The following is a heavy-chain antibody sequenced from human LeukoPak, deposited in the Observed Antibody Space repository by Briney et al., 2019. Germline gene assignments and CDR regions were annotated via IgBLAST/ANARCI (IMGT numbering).Heavy chain of an antibody. J-gene: IGHJ4*02. V-gene: IGHV3-48*03. CDR2: ISSSGSTI. D-gene: IGHD3-3*01. CDR1: GFTFSRYE. CDR3: ARVSLPPYDFWSGYVYYFDY. Sequence: GGSLRLSCAASGFTFSRYEMNWVRQALGKGLEWVSYISSSGSTIYYADSVKGRFTISRDKAKNSLYLQKNSLRAEDTAVYYCARVSLPPYDFWSGYVYYFDYWGQGTLVTVSS.